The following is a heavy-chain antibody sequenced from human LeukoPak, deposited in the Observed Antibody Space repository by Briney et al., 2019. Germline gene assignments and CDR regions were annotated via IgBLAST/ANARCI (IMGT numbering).Heavy chain of an antibody. CDR1: GFTFSSYG. J-gene: IGHJ6*02. D-gene: IGHD6-19*01. CDR3: AKGEEQWLVQRYYYGMDV. Sequence: GGSLRLSCAASGFTFSSYGMHWVRQAPGKGLEWVAVISYDGSNKYYADSVKGRFTISRDNTKNTLYLQMNSLRAEDTAVYYCAKGEEQWLVQRYYYGMDVWGQGTTVTVSS. CDR2: ISYDGSNK. V-gene: IGHV3-30*18.